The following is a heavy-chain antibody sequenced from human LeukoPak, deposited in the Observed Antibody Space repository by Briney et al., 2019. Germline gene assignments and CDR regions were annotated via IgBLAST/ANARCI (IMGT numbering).Heavy chain of an antibody. CDR2: ISGSGAST. D-gene: IGHD2-8*01. J-gene: IGHJ4*02. CDR1: GFSFSSYA. CDR3: ARYCSNGVCYDY. Sequence: PGGSLRLSCAASGFSFSSYAMSWVRQAPGKGLEWVSAISGSGASTYYGDSVKGRFTISRDNSKNTLYLQMNSLRAEDTAVYYCARYCSNGVCYDYWGQGTLVTVSS. V-gene: IGHV3-23*01.